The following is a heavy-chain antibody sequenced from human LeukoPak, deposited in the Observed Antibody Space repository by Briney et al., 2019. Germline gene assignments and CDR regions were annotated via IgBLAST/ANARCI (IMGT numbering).Heavy chain of an antibody. J-gene: IGHJ4*02. CDR3: ARGESGYSYGPPWY. CDR2: IHTSGST. V-gene: IGHV4-4*07. CDR1: GGSISSYY. D-gene: IGHD5-18*01. Sequence: SETLSLTCTVSGGSISSYYWSWIRQPAGKGLEWIGRIHTSGSTNYNPSLKSRVTMSVDTSKNQFSLRLSSVTAADTAVYYCARGESGYSYGPPWYWGQGTLVTVSS.